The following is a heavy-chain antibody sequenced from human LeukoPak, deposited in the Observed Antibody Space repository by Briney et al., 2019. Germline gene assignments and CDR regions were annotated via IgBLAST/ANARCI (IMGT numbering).Heavy chain of an antibody. D-gene: IGHD3-10*01. CDR1: GGSISSSSYY. CDR3: ARHYGSGSYYSNWFDP. J-gene: IGHJ5*02. CDR2: IYYSGST. V-gene: IGHV4-39*01. Sequence: SETLSLTCTVSGGSISSSSYYWGWIRQPPGKGLEWIGSIYYSGSTYYNPSLKSRVTISVDTSKNQFSLELSSVTAADTAVYYCARHYGSGSYYSNWFDPWGQGTLVTVSS.